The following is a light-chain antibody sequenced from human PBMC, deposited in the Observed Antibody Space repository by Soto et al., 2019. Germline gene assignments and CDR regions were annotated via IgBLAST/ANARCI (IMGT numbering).Light chain of an antibody. J-gene: IGLJ3*02. V-gene: IGLV2-14*01. Sequence: QSALTQPASVSGSPGQSITISCTGTSSDVGGYNYVSWYQQHPGKASKLMIYEVSNRPSGVSNRFSGSKSGNTASLTISGLQAEDEADYFCSSYTTSSTNWVFGGGTKVTVL. CDR3: SSYTTSSTNWV. CDR2: EVS. CDR1: SSDVGGYNY.